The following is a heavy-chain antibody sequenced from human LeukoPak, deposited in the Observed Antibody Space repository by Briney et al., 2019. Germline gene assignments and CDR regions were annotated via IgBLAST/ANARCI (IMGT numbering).Heavy chain of an antibody. V-gene: IGHV3-30*04. J-gene: IGHJ4*02. Sequence: GGSLRLSCAASGFTFSSYAMHWVRQAPGKGLEWVAVISYDGSNKYYADSVKGRFTISRDNSKNTLYLQMNSLRAEDTAVYYCARVSPNTVTTLQYFDYWGQGTLVTVSS. D-gene: IGHD4-17*01. CDR1: GFTFSSYA. CDR2: ISYDGSNK. CDR3: ARVSPNTVTTLQYFDY.